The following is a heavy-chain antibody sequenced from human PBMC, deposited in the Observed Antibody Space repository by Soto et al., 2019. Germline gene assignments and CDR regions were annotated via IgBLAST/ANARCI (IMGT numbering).Heavy chain of an antibody. V-gene: IGHV1-69*02. Sequence: QVQLVQSGADVKKPGSSVKVSCKASGGTFSSYTISWVRQAPGQGLEWMGRIIPILGVANYAHKFQGRVTSTADKSTSTAYMELSSLRSEDTAMYYCAIHYYDTEPYWGQGTMVTVSS. J-gene: IGHJ3*01. D-gene: IGHD3-22*01. CDR2: IIPILGVA. CDR1: GGTFSSYT. CDR3: AIHYYDTEPY.